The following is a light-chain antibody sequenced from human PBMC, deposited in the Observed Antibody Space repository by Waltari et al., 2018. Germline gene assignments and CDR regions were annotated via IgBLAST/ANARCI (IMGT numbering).Light chain of an antibody. CDR3: QQYNDWGT. CDR1: QSVSSN. J-gene: IGKJ1*01. V-gene: IGKV3-15*01. CDR2: GTS. Sequence: EIVMTQSPATLSVSPGERATLSCRASQSVSSNNLAWYQQKPGQAPRLLIYGTSPRATGIPARFSGSGSGTEFTLTISSLQFEDSALYYCQQYNDWGTFGQGTKVEIK.